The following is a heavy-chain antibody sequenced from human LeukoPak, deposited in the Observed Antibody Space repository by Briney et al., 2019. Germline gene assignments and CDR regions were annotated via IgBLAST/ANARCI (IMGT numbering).Heavy chain of an antibody. CDR2: IYYSGST. J-gene: IGHJ6*02. V-gene: IGHV4-30-4*01. CDR3: AREVVGGSGSYYNHGMDV. D-gene: IGHD3-10*01. Sequence: PSETLSLTCTVSGGSISSGDYYWSWIRQPPGKGLEWIGYIYYSGSTYYNPSLKSRVTISVDTSKNQFSLKLSSVTAADTAVYYCAREVVGGSGSYYNHGMDVWGQGTTVTVSS. CDR1: GGSISSGDYY.